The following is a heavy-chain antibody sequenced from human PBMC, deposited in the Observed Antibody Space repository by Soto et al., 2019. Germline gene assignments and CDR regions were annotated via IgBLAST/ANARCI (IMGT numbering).Heavy chain of an antibody. J-gene: IGHJ3*02. CDR1: GFTFSEYY. CDR2: ISSSGSTI. CDR3: AREWELLTDHDAFDI. D-gene: IGHD1-26*01. Sequence: GALRLSCAASGFTFSEYYMSWIRQAPGEGLEWVTYISSSGSTIYYADSVKGRFTISRDNAKNSLYLQMNSLRAEDTAVYYCAREWELLTDHDAFDIWGQGTMVTVSS. V-gene: IGHV3-11*01.